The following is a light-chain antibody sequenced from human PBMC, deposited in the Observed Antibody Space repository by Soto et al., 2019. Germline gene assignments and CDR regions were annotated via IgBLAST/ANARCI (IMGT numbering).Light chain of an antibody. CDR2: AAS. CDR3: QQSYSTPLT. J-gene: IGKJ4*01. Sequence: DIQMTQSPSSLSASVGDRVTITCRASQSISSYLNWYQQKPGKAPKLLIYAASSLQSVVPSRFSGSGSGTDFTLTISSLQPEDFATYYCQQSYSTPLTVGGGTKVEIK. V-gene: IGKV1-39*01. CDR1: QSISSY.